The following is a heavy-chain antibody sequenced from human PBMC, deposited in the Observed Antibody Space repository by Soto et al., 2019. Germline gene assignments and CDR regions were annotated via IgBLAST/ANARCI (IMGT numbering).Heavy chain of an antibody. CDR2: IIPIFGTA. D-gene: IGHD3-10*01. CDR3: AREEDMVRGRLYGMDV. V-gene: IGHV1-69*01. CDR1: GGTFSSYA. J-gene: IGHJ6*02. Sequence: QVQLVQSGAEVKKPGSSVKVSCKASGGTFSSYAISWVRQAPGQGLEWRGGIIPIFGTANYAQKFQGRVTITADESTSTAYMELSSLRSEDTAVYYCAREEDMVRGRLYGMDVWGQGTTVTVSS.